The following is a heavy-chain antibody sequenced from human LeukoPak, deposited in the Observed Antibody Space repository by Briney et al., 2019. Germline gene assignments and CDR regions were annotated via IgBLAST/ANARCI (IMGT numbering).Heavy chain of an antibody. V-gene: IGHV3-7*01. CDR2: IKPDGSVQ. D-gene: IGHD6-13*01. CDR1: GFRFSDYW. Sequence: GGSLRLSCAGSGFRFSDYWMDWVRQAPGKGLEWLANIKPDGSVQNYVDSVKGRFTISRDNSKTSVFLQMNSPRAEDTAVYYCARPAAGTPGTAYWGRGTLVTVSS. J-gene: IGHJ4*02. CDR3: ARPAAGTPGTAY.